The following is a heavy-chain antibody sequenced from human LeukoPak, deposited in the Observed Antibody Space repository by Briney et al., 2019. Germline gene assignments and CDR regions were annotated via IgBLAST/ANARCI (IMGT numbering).Heavy chain of an antibody. CDR2: IKQDGSEK. J-gene: IGHJ4*02. Sequence: GGSLRLSCAASGFIFSSYWMSWVRQAPGQGLEWVANIKQDGSEKYYVDSVKGRFTISRDNAKNSLYLQMNSQRAEDTAVYYCARVKSGVPDYWGQGTLVTVSS. CDR3: ARVKSGVPDY. CDR1: GFIFSSYW. V-gene: IGHV3-7*03. D-gene: IGHD3-10*01.